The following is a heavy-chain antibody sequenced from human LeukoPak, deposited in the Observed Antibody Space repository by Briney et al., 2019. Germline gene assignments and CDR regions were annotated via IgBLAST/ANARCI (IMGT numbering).Heavy chain of an antibody. CDR1: GFTFSSYW. J-gene: IGHJ6*02. D-gene: IGHD6-19*01. V-gene: IGHV3-7*01. Sequence: GGSLRLSCAASGFTFSSYWMSWVRQAPGKGLEWVANIKQDGSEKYYVDSVKGRYTISGDNAKNSLYLQMNSLRAEDTAVYYCASAEIAVAGMSYYGMDVWGQGTTVTVSS. CDR3: ASAEIAVAGMSYYGMDV. CDR2: IKQDGSEK.